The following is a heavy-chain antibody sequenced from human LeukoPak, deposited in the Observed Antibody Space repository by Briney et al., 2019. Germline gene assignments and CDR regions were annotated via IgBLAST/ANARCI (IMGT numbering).Heavy chain of an antibody. CDR1: GFTFSSYA. CDR2: ISGSGGRT. D-gene: IGHD2-2*02. Sequence: GGSLRLSCAASGFTFSSYAMSWVRQAPGKGLEWVSAISGSGGRTYYADSVKGRFTISRDNSKNTLYLQMNSLRAEDTAVYYCAKGGDIVVVPAAIHYFDYWGQGTLVTVSS. J-gene: IGHJ4*02. CDR3: AKGGDIVVVPAAIHYFDY. V-gene: IGHV3-23*01.